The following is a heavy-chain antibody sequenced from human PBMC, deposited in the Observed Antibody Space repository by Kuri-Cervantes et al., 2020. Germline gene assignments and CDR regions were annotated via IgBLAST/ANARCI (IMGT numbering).Heavy chain of an antibody. CDR2: IYHSGST. J-gene: IGHJ5*02. Sequence: SETLSLTCAVSGGSISSSNWWSWVRQPPGKGLEWIGEIYHSGSTNYSPSPKSRVTISVDTSINTAYLQWSSLKASDTAMYYCARHRGVTPNWFDPWGQGTLVTVSS. V-gene: IGHV4-4*02. D-gene: IGHD2-21*02. CDR3: ARHRGVTPNWFDP. CDR1: GGSISSSNW.